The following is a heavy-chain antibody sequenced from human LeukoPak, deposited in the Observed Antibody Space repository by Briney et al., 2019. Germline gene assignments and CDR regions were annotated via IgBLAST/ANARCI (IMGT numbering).Heavy chain of an antibody. D-gene: IGHD2-15*01. V-gene: IGHV3-30-3*01. CDR1: GFTFSSYA. Sequence: GGSLRLSCAASGFTFSSYAMHWVRQAPGKGLEWVAVISYDGSNKYYADSVKGRFTISRDNSKNTLYLQMNSLRAEDTAVYYCAKGRQLLLEYWGQGTLVTVSS. J-gene: IGHJ4*02. CDR3: AKGRQLLLEY. CDR2: ISYDGSNK.